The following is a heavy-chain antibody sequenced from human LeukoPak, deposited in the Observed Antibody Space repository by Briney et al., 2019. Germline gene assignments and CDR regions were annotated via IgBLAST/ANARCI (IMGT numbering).Heavy chain of an antibody. D-gene: IGHD6-19*01. CDR1: GFTFSSYA. CDR3: AKLSYSSGWYSLLPARPYYFDY. Sequence: GGSLRLSCAASGFTFSSYAMSWVRQAPGKGLEWVSAISGSGGSTYYADSVKSRFTISRDNSKNTLYLQMNSLRAEDTAVYYCAKLSYSSGWYSLLPARPYYFDYWGQGTLVTVSS. CDR2: ISGSGGST. V-gene: IGHV3-23*01. J-gene: IGHJ4*02.